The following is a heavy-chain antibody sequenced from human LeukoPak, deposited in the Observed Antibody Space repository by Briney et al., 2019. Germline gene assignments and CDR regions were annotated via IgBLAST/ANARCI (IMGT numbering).Heavy chain of an antibody. Sequence: SVKVSCKASGYTFTSYDINWVRQATGQGLEWMGWMNPNSGNTGYALKFQGRVTMTRNTSISTAYMELSSLRSEDTAVYYCARAFRPYDFWSGYPVNYYYYYMDVWGKGTTVTVSS. CDR1: GYTFTSYD. J-gene: IGHJ6*03. V-gene: IGHV1-8*01. CDR2: MNPNSGNT. D-gene: IGHD3-3*01. CDR3: ARAFRPYDFWSGYPVNYYYYYMDV.